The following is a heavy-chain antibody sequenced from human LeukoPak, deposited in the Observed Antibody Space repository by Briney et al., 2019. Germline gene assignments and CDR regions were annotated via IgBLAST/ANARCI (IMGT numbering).Heavy chain of an antibody. CDR3: VYKYCDGGGCYFDS. Sequence: ASVKVSCKASGYTFTDFYMHWVRQAPGQGLEWMGRINPNSGDTDFAQKFQGRVTMTGDTSISTAYMDLSRLRSDDTAVYYCVYKYCDGGGCYFDSWGQGTLVTVSS. CDR2: INPNSGDT. CDR1: GYTFTDFY. J-gene: IGHJ4*02. D-gene: IGHD2-21*01. V-gene: IGHV1-2*06.